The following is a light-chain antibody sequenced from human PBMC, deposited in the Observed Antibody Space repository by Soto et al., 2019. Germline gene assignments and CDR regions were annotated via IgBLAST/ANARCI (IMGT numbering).Light chain of an antibody. J-gene: IGKJ5*01. CDR1: QSVDIY. V-gene: IGKV3-11*01. Sequence: EIVLTQSPATLSLSPGERATLSCRASQSVDIYLAWYQQKPGQAPRLLIYDSSNRATGIPARFSGSGSGTDFTLTISTLEPEDFAVYYCQQRKYWPPITFGQGTRL. CDR2: DSS. CDR3: QQRKYWPPIT.